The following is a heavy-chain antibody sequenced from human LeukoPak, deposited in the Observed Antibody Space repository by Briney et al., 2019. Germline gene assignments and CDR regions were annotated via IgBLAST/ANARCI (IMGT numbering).Heavy chain of an antibody. J-gene: IGHJ5*02. CDR1: GGSISSSSYY. CDR3: ARGGFYWFDP. V-gene: IGHV4-39*06. CDR2: IYYSGST. Sequence: SETLSLTCTVSGGSISSSSYYWGWLRQPPGKGLEWNVSIYYSGSTYYNPSLKSRVTISVDTSKNQFPLKLSSVTAADTAVYYCARGGFYWFDPWGEGTLVTVSS. D-gene: IGHD2/OR15-2a*01.